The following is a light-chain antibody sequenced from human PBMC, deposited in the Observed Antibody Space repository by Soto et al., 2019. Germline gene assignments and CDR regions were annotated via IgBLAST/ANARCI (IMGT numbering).Light chain of an antibody. V-gene: IGLV1-47*01. CDR2: RND. J-gene: IGLJ1*01. CDR3: AAWDDSLSGYV. CDR1: SSNIGSGY. Sequence: QSALTQPPSASGTPGQRVTISCSGSSSNIGSGYVYWYQQLPGTAPKILIFRNDQRPSGVPDRFSGSKSGTSASLAISGLRSEDEAEYYCAAWDDSLSGYVFGVGTKLTVL.